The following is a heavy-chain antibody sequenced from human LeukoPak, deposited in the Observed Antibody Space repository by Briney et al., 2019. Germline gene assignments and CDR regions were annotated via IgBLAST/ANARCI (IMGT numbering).Heavy chain of an antibody. J-gene: IGHJ4*02. CDR3: AKGRTEGGTLALDY. D-gene: IGHD6-19*01. V-gene: IGHV3-23*01. CDR1: GFAFSSYA. CDR2: ISGSGGNT. Sequence: GGSLRLSCAASGFAFSSYAMTWVRQAPGKGLEWVSGISGSGGNTYYTDSVRGRLSISRDNSKNTLYLQVNSLRAEDTAVYYCAKGRTEGGTLALDYWGQGTLVTVSS.